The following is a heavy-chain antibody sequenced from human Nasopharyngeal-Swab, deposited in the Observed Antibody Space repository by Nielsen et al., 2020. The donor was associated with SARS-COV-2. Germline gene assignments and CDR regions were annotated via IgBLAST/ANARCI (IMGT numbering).Heavy chain of an antibody. J-gene: IGHJ4*01. V-gene: IGHV5-51*01. CDR3: ARHDYDILTGYSY. CDR2: IYPGDSDA. D-gene: IGHD3-9*01. Sequence: GESLKISCKGSGSVFSAYWIGWVRQMPGRGLEWMGVIYPGDSDARYSPSFQGQVTFSADKSIDTAYLHLRSLKASDTAIYYCARHDYDILTGYSYWGQGTPVTVSS. CDR1: GSVFSAYW.